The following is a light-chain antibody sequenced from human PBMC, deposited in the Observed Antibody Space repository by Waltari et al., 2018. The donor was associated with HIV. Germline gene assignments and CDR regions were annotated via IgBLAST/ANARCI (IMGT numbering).Light chain of an antibody. CDR2: DVS. CDR3: CSYAGSYTVV. Sequence: QSALTQPRSVSGSPGQSVTISCTGTSSDVGGSNYVSWYQQHPGKAPKLMSYDVSKRPSGVPDRFSGSKSGNTASLTISGLQAEDEADYYCCSYAGSYTVVFGGGTKLTVL. J-gene: IGLJ2*01. V-gene: IGLV2-11*01. CDR1: SSDVGGSNY.